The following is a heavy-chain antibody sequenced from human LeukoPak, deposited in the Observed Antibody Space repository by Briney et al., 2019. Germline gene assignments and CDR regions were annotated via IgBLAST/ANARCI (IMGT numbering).Heavy chain of an antibody. D-gene: IGHD6-25*01. V-gene: IGHV3-48*01. Sequence: GGSLRLSCAASGFTFSDYSMNWVRQPPGKGLEWVSNIGTSSTTIYYADSVKGRFTISRDNAKNSLYLQMNSLRADDTAVYYCARFAAGGSYYYYMDVWGKGTTVTVSS. CDR2: IGTSSTTI. J-gene: IGHJ6*03. CDR3: ARFAAGGSYYYYMDV. CDR1: GFTFSDYS.